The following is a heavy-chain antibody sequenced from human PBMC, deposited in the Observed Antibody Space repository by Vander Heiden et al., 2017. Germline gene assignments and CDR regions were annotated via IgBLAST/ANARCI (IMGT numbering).Heavy chain of an antibody. CDR3: ARGPSKMHWLIGRDY. D-gene: IGHD6-19*01. V-gene: IGHV4-34*01. CDR1: GGPPGPYY. CDR2: INHRGST. Sequence: QLQLQQWGAGLLQPSETPFPTCAVSGGPPGPYYWTWIRQPPGKGLEWIGEINHRGSTNYSPSLNSRLTISIDTSKNQFSLTLSSVTAADTAVYYCARGPSKMHWLIGRDYWGQGTLVTVSS. J-gene: IGHJ4*02.